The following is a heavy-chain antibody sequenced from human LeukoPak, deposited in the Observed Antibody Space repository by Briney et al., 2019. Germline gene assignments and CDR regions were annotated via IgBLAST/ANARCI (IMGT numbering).Heavy chain of an antibody. Sequence: PGGSLRLSCAASGFIFSSYAMSWVRQAPGKGLEWVSGISSSGGTTYYADSVKGRFTISRDNSKNTLYLQMNSLRAGDTAVYYCAKDYGSDIREGLHPAFDYWGQGTLVTVSS. J-gene: IGHJ4*02. CDR1: GFIFSSYA. D-gene: IGHD3-3*01. CDR3: AKDYGSDIREGLHPAFDY. CDR2: ISSSGGTT. V-gene: IGHV3-23*01.